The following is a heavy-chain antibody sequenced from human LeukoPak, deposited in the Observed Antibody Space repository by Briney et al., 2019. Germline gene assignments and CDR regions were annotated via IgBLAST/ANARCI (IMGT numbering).Heavy chain of an antibody. CDR1: GFTFSSYS. V-gene: IGHV3-21*01. D-gene: IGHD5-12*01. Sequence: GGSLRLSCAASGFTFSSYSMNWVRQAPGKGLEWVSSISSSSSYIYYADSVKGRFTISRDNAKNSLYLQMNSLRAEDTAVYYCARDLDSGYDRQLDYWGQGTLVTVSS. CDR2: ISSSSSYI. CDR3: ARDLDSGYDRQLDY. J-gene: IGHJ4*02.